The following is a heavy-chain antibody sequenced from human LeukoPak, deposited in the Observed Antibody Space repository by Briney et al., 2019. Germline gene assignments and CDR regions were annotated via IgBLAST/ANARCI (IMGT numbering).Heavy chain of an antibody. Sequence: SETLSLTCAVYGGSFSGYYGSWIRQPPGKGLEWIGEINHSGSTNYNPSLKSRVTISVDTSKNQFSLKLSSVTAADTAVYYCARNSPAALDVWGQGTTVTVSS. CDR2: INHSGST. CDR1: GGSFSGYY. V-gene: IGHV4-34*01. CDR3: ARNSPAALDV. D-gene: IGHD2/OR15-2a*01. J-gene: IGHJ6*02.